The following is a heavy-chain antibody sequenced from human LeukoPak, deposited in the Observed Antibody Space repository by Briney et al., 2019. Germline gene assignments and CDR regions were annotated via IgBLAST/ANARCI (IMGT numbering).Heavy chain of an antibody. CDR1: GFTFSSYS. V-gene: IGHV3-21*04. CDR3: AKVGSITIFGVVISGYFDY. D-gene: IGHD3-3*01. J-gene: IGHJ4*02. CDR2: ISSSSSYI. Sequence: PGGSLRLSCAASGFTFSSYSMNWVRQAPGKGLEWVSSISSSSSYIYYADSVKGRFTISRDNSKNTLYLQMNSLRAEDTAVYYCAKVGSITIFGVVISGYFDYWGQGTLVTVSS.